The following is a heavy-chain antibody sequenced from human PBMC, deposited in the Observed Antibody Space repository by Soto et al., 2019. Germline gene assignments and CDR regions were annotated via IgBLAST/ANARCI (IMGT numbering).Heavy chain of an antibody. V-gene: IGHV3-15*01. Sequence: EVQLVESGGGFVKPGGSLRLSCAASGFTFANAWMRWGRQAPGKGLEWVGRVRSKADGGTTDYAAPVKGRFTISRDDSENTLYLQMNSLKIDDTAVYYCRRDWDYPVLWGQGILVTVSS. J-gene: IGHJ4*02. CDR2: VRSKADGGTT. D-gene: IGHD1-7*01. CDR3: RRDWDYPVL. CDR1: GFTFANAW.